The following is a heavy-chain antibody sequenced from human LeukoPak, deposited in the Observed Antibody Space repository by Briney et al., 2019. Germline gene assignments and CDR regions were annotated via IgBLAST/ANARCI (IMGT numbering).Heavy chain of an antibody. Sequence: GASVKVSCKASGGTFSSYAISWVRQAPGQGLEWMGGIIPIFGTANYAQKFQGRVTITADKSTSTAYMELRSLRSDDTAVYYCARHRSRMVRGGDWFDPWGQGTLVTVSS. J-gene: IGHJ5*02. D-gene: IGHD3-10*01. CDR1: GGTFSSYA. CDR2: IIPIFGTA. V-gene: IGHV1-69*06. CDR3: ARHRSRMVRGGDWFDP.